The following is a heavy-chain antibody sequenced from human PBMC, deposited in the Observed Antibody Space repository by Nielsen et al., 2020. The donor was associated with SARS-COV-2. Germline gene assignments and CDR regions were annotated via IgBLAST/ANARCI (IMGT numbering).Heavy chain of an antibody. CDR2: IYYSGST. D-gene: IGHD6-13*01. CDR1: GGSISSYC. V-gene: IGHV4-59*12. Sequence: ESLKISCTVSGGSISSYCWSWIRQPPGKGLEWIGYIYYSGSTNYNPSLKSRVTISVDTSKNQFSLKLSSVTAADTAVYYCARAHSSSWYPLWFDPWGQGTLVTVFS. CDR3: ARAHSSSWYPLWFDP. J-gene: IGHJ5*02.